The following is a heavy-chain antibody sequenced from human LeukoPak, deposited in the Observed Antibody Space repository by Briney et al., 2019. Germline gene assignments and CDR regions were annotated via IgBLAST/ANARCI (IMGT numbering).Heavy chain of an antibody. D-gene: IGHD5-18*01. CDR1: GFTFSDYY. CDR2: ISSSGSTI. Sequence: PGGSLRLSCAASGFTFSDYYMSWIRQAPGKGLEWVSYISSSGSTIYYADSAKGRFTISRDNAKNSLYLQMNSLRAEDTAVYYCARVPGYSYALVYYGMDVWGQRTTVTVSS. V-gene: IGHV3-11*01. J-gene: IGHJ6*02. CDR3: ARVPGYSYALVYYGMDV.